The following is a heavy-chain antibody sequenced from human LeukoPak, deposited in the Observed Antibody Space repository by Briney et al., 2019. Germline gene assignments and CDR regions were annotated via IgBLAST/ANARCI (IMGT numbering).Heavy chain of an antibody. D-gene: IGHD3-22*01. V-gene: IGHV1-8*01. Sequence: GASVKVSCKASGYTFTSYDINWVRQATGQGLEWMGWMNPNSGNTGYAQKFRGRVTMTRNTSISTAYMELSSLRSEDTAVYYCARTNYYDSSGYYYDAFDIWGQGTLVTVSS. J-gene: IGHJ3*02. CDR1: GYTFTSYD. CDR3: ARTNYYDSSGYYYDAFDI. CDR2: MNPNSGNT.